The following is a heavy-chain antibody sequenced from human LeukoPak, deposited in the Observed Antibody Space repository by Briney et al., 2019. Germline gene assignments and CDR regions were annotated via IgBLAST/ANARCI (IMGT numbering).Heavy chain of an antibody. CDR2: ISGSGGST. CDR3: AKDYSSSSAFDI. J-gene: IGHJ3*02. V-gene: IGHV3-23*01. CDR1: GFTFSSYG. D-gene: IGHD6-6*01. Sequence: HPGGSLRLSCAASGFTFSSYGMSWVRQAPGKGLEWVSAISGSGGSTYYADSVKGRFTISRDNSKNTLYLQMNSLRAEDTAVYYCAKDYSSSSAFDIWGQGTMVTVSS.